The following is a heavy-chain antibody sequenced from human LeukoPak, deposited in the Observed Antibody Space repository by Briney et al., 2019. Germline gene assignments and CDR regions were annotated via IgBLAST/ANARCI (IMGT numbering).Heavy chain of an antibody. CDR2: FDPEDGET. Sequence: ASVKVSCKVSGYTLTELSMHWVRQAPGKGLEWMGGFDPEDGETIYAQKFQGRVTMTEDTSTDTAYMELSSLRSEDTAVYYCATDSLRAYPPYYMDVWGKGTTVTVSS. V-gene: IGHV1-24*01. J-gene: IGHJ6*03. CDR3: ATDSLRAYPPYYMDV. D-gene: IGHD3-16*01. CDR1: GYTLTELS.